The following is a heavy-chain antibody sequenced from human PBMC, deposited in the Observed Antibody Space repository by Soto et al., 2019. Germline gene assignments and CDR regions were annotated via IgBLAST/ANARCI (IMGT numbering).Heavy chain of an antibody. J-gene: IGHJ6*02. CDR2: IYSGGST. CDR3: ERGRLSECRLLRRYYGMDV. CDR1: GFTVSSNY. D-gene: IGHD2-2*01. Sequence: EVQLVESGGGLVQPGGSLRLSCAASGFTVSSNYMSWVRQAPGKGLEWVSVIYSGGSTYYADSVKGRFTISRDNSKNPLYRHITSRRAEDTAVYYCERGRLSECRLLRRYYGMDVWGQGTTVTVSS. V-gene: IGHV3-66*01.